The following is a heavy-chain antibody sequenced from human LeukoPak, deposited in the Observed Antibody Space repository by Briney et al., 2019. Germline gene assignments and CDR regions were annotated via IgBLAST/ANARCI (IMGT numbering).Heavy chain of an antibody. Sequence: GGSLRLSCAASGFTFSSYSMSWIRQAPGKGLEWVSYISSSGSTIYYADSVKGRFTISRDNAKNSLYLQMNSLRAEDTAVYYCARDLGSGYYSGFDYWGQGTLVTVSS. CDR1: GFTFSSYS. J-gene: IGHJ4*02. D-gene: IGHD3-22*01. V-gene: IGHV3-48*04. CDR2: ISSSGSTI. CDR3: ARDLGSGYYSGFDY.